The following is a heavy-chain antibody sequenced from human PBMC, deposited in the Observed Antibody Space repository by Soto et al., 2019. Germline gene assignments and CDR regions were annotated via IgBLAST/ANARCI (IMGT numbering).Heavy chain of an antibody. CDR2: IWYDGSNK. J-gene: IGHJ6*02. CDR3: ARATGTRYGMDV. Sequence: GGSLRLSCAASGFTFSSYGMHWVRQAPGKGLEWVAVIWYDGSNKYYADSVKGRFTISRDNSKNTLYLQMNSLRAEDTAVYYCARATGTRYGMDVWGQGTTVTVSS. CDR1: GFTFSSYG. V-gene: IGHV3-33*01. D-gene: IGHD1-7*01.